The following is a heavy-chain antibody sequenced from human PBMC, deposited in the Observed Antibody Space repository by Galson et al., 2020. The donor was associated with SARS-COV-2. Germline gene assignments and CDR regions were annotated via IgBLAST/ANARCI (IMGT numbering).Heavy chain of an antibody. J-gene: IGHJ4*02. Sequence: GGSLRLSCAASGFTFSSYGMHWVRSAPGKRLEWVDVKRNVGSNQYYADPVTGSFTISRDNSKNTLYLQMNSLRAEDTAVYYCAREDTAKVYGSFDYWGQGTLVTVSS. CDR1: GFTFSSYG. V-gene: IGHV3-33*01. CDR2: KRNVGSNQ. CDR3: AREDTAKVYGSFDY. D-gene: IGHD5-18*01.